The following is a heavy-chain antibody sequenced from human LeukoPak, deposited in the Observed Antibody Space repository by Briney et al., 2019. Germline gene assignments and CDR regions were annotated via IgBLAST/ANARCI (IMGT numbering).Heavy chain of an antibody. Sequence: GGSLRLSCAASGFTFSSYWMSWVRQAPGKGLEWVSAISGSGGSTYYADSVKGRFTTSRDNSKNTLYLQMNSLRAEDTAVYYCAKAEAYYDIDQPYDYWGQGTLVTVSS. CDR1: GFTFSSYW. CDR2: ISGSGGST. J-gene: IGHJ4*02. V-gene: IGHV3-23*01. D-gene: IGHD3-22*01. CDR3: AKAEAYYDIDQPYDY.